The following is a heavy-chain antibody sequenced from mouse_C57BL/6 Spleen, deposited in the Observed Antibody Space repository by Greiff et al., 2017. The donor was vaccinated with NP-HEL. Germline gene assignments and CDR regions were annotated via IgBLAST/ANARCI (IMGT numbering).Heavy chain of an antibody. D-gene: IGHD2-4*01. CDR3: ARGTYDYDNYYFDY. J-gene: IGHJ2*01. Sequence: EVQLQESGPELVKPGASVKISCKASGYSFTGYYMNWVKQSPEKSLEWIGEINPSTGGTTYNQKFKAKATLTVDKSSSTAYMQLKSLTSEDSAVYYCARGTYDYDNYYFDYWGQGTTLTVSS. CDR2: INPSTGGT. V-gene: IGHV1-42*01. CDR1: GYSFTGYY.